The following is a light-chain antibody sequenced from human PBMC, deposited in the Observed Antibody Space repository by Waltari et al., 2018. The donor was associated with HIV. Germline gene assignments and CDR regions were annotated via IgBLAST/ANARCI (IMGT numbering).Light chain of an antibody. Sequence: QSVLTQPPSASGTPGHRVTISCSGSSSNIGNDNVYWYQQLPGTTPKLPIDKNIQRPAGVPDRFAGSKSGASAYLAISGLRSEDEADYYCVGWDASLSAYVFGAGTKVTVL. J-gene: IGLJ1*01. CDR3: VGWDASLSAYV. CDR2: KNI. V-gene: IGLV1-47*01. CDR1: SSNIGNDN.